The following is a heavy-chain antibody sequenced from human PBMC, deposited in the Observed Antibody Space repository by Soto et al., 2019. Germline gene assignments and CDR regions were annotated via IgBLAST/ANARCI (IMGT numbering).Heavy chain of an antibody. V-gene: IGHV1-2*04. CDR1: GYSFTDYH. CDR2: INPKSGGK. CDR3: ASGDSTHCSNGVFFFCDKNAMHV. J-gene: IGHJ6*04. Sequence: ASVKVSCKASGYSFTDYHIHWVRQAPGQGLEWLGRINPKSGGKSTAHKFQGWVPMNTDTSINTTSFQRTRLTSDETAIYYCASGDSTHCSNGVFFFCDKNAMHVWG. D-gene: IGHD2-8*01.